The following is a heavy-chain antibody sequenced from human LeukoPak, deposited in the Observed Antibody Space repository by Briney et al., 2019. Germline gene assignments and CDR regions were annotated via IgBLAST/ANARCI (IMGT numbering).Heavy chain of an antibody. Sequence: SETLSLTCTVSGGSISISSYYWGWIRQPPGKGLEWVGEINHSGSTNYNPSLKSRVTISVDTSNNQFSLKLSSVTAADPAVYYCVREYAYDSGWVTRWFDPWGQGTLVTVSS. CDR2: INHSGST. J-gene: IGHJ5*02. D-gene: IGHD6-19*01. CDR3: VREYAYDSGWVTRWFDP. CDR1: GGSISISSYY. V-gene: IGHV4-39*07.